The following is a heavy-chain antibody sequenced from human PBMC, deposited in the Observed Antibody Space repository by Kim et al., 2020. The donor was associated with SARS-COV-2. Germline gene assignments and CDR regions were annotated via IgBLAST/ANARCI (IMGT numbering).Heavy chain of an antibody. J-gene: IGHJ6*01. Sequence: SETLSITCTVSGGSISSYYWSWIRQPPGKGLEWIGYIYYSGSTNYNPSLKSRVTISVDTSKNQFSLKLSSVTAADTAVYYGARLWFGESSDYYYGMDGGG. D-gene: IGHD3-10*01. V-gene: IGHV4-59*01. CDR2: IYYSGST. CDR1: GGSISSYY. CDR3: ARLWFGESSDYYYGMDG.